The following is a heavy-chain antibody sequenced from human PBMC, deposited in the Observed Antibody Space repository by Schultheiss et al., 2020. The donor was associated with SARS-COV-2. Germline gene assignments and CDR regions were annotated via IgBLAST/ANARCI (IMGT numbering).Heavy chain of an antibody. CDR2: IYSGGST. V-gene: IGHV3-53*01. J-gene: IGHJ4*02. Sequence: GGSLRLSCAASGFTVSSNYMSWVRQAPGKGLEWVSVIYSGGSTYYADSVKGRFTISRDNSKNTLYLQMNSLRAEDTAVYYCAKDLTGSSSWYPVYFDYWGQGTLVTVSS. CDR1: GFTVSSNY. CDR3: AKDLTGSSSWYPVYFDY. D-gene: IGHD6-13*01.